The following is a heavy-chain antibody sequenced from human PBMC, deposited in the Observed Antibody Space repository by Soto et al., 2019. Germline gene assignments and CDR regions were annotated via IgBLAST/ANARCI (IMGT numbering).Heavy chain of an antibody. D-gene: IGHD2-2*02. J-gene: IGHJ5*02. CDR3: ARDIVVVPAAIMRRGNWFDP. V-gene: IGHV1-2*02. CDR1: GYTFTGYY. CDR2: INPNSGGT. Sequence: ASVKVSCKASGYTFTGYYMHWVRQAPGQGLEWMGWINPNSGGTNYAQKFQGRVTMTRDTSISTAYMELSRLRSDDTAVYYCARDIVVVPAAIMRRGNWFDPWGQGTLVTVS.